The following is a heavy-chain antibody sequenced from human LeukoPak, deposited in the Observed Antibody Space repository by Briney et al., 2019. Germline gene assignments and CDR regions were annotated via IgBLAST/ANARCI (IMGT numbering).Heavy chain of an antibody. Sequence: GGSLRLSCAASGFTFSSYAMSWIRQAPGKGLEWVSAISGSGGSTYYADSVKGRFTISRDNSKNTLYLQMNSLRAEDTAVYYCAKPGVHPYYFDYWGQGTLVTVSS. CDR1: GFTFSSYA. J-gene: IGHJ4*02. CDR3: AKPGVHPYYFDY. V-gene: IGHV3-23*01. CDR2: ISGSGGST. D-gene: IGHD3-10*01.